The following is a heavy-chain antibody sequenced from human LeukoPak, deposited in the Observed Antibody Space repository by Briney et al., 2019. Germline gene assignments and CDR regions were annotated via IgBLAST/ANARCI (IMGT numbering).Heavy chain of an antibody. J-gene: IGHJ4*02. CDR2: IYKIGTT. CDR3: VIGVGWQPDY. D-gene: IGHD2-15*01. V-gene: IGHV4-59*01. Sequence: SETLSLTCTVFGDSFTGYYLNWVRQPPGKGLEWIGHIYKIGTTNYSPSLKSRLTISADTSKNQFSLKLRSVTAADTAVYYRVIGVGWQPDYWGQGALVTVSS. CDR1: GDSFTGYY.